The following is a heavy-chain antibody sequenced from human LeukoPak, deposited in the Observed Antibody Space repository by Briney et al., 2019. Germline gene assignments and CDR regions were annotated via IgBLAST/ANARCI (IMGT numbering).Heavy chain of an antibody. CDR1: GFTFSSYS. CDR3: ARDGYDYRTEDGY. V-gene: IGHV3-21*04. J-gene: IGHJ4*02. D-gene: IGHD5-12*01. CDR2: ISSSSSYI. Sequence: GGSLRLSCAASGFTFSSYSMNWVRQAPGKGLEWVSSISSSSSYIYYADSVKGRFTISRDNAKNSLYLQMNSLRAEDTAVYYCARDGYDYRTEDGYWGQGTLVTASS.